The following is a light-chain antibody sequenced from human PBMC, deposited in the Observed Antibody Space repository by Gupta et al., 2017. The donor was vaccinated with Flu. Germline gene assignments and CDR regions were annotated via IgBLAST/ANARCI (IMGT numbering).Light chain of an antibody. CDR2: DGS. Sequence: YVVTQAPSVSVAPGQTARITCEGKNIGDKGVHWYQQEPGQAPVLVLSDGSDRPSGIPERFSGSNSGNTATLTVSGVEAADEADYYCQVWDSSRDLVVFGGGTRLIVL. CDR3: QVWDSSRDLVV. V-gene: IGLV3-21*02. CDR1: NIGDKG. J-gene: IGLJ2*01.